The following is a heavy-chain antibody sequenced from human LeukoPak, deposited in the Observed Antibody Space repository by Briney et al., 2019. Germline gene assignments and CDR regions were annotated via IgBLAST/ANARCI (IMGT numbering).Heavy chain of an antibody. Sequence: GASVKVSCKASGYTFTSYGISWVRQAPGQGLEWMGWISAYNGNTNYAQKLQGRVTMTTDTSTSTAYMELRSLRSDDTAVYYCARECYYYGSGNSNWFDPWGQGTLDTVSS. J-gene: IGHJ5*02. CDR2: ISAYNGNT. CDR3: ARECYYYGSGNSNWFDP. V-gene: IGHV1-18*01. D-gene: IGHD3-10*01. CDR1: GYTFTSYG.